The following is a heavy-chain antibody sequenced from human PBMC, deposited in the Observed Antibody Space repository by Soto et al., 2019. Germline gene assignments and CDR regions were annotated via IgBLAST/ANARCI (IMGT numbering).Heavy chain of an antibody. CDR3: ARQSTGYSVEVDY. CDR2: INPKSGGT. D-gene: IGHD6-13*01. J-gene: IGHJ4*02. Sequence: ASVKVSCKASGYTFTGYYLHWVRQAPGQGLEWMGWINPKSGGTNYAQKFQGRVTMTRDTSISTAYMELSRLRSDDTAVYYCARQSTGYSVEVDYWGQGTLVTVSS. V-gene: IGHV1-2*02. CDR1: GYTFTGYY.